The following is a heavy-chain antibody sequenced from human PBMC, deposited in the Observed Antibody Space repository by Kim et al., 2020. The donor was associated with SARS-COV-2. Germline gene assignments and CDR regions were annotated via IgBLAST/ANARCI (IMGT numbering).Heavy chain of an antibody. CDR2: INHSGST. Sequence: SETLSLTCAVYGGSFSGYYWSWIRQPPGKGLEWIGEINHSGSTNYNPSLKSRVTISVDTSKNQFSLKLSSVTAAGTAVYYCARGVFDFSSGYDFDYYYGMDVWGQGTTVTVSS. J-gene: IGHJ6*02. CDR3: ARGVFDFSSGYDFDYYYGMDV. D-gene: IGHD5-12*01. V-gene: IGHV4-34*01. CDR1: GGSFSGYY.